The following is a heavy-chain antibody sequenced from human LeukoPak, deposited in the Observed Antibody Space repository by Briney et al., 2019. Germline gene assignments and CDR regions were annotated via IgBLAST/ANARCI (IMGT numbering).Heavy chain of an antibody. CDR1: GGSISGYY. J-gene: IGHJ4*02. Sequence: SETLSLTCTVSGGSISGYYWSWIRQPPGKGLEWIGEINHSGSTNYNPSLKSRVTISVDTSKNQFSLKLSSVTAADTAVYYCASGTRPFDYWSQGTLVTVSS. V-gene: IGHV4-34*01. CDR2: INHSGST. CDR3: ASGTRPFDY.